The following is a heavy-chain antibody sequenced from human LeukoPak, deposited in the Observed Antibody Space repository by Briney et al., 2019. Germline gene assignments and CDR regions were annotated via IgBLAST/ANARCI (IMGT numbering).Heavy chain of an antibody. CDR3: ARFAAGGSYYYYMDV. D-gene: IGHD6-25*01. Sequence: GGSLRLSCAASGFTFSSYTMNWVRQPPGKGLEWVSNIGTSSTTIYYADSVKGRFTISRDNAKSSLYLQMNSLRADDTAVYYCARFAAGGSYYYYMDVWGKGTTVTVSS. CDR2: IGTSSTTI. V-gene: IGHV3-48*01. CDR1: GFTFSSYT. J-gene: IGHJ6*03.